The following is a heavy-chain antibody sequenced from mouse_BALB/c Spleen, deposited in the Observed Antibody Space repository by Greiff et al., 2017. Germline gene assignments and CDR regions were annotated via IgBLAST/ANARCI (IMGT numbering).Heavy chain of an antibody. Sequence: VMLVESGPGLVAPSQSLSITCTVSGFSLTGYGVNWVRQPPGKGLEWLGMIWGDGSTDYNSALKSRLSISKDNSKSQVFLKMNSLQTDDTARYYCARAAYYGNSAWFAYWGQGTLVTVSA. V-gene: IGHV2-6-7*01. CDR2: IWGDGST. CDR3: ARAAYYGNSAWFAY. D-gene: IGHD2-10*01. J-gene: IGHJ3*01. CDR1: GFSLTGYG.